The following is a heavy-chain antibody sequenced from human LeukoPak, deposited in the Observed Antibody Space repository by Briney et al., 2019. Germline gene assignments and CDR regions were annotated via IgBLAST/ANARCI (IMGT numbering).Heavy chain of an antibody. V-gene: IGHV1-2*06. J-gene: IGHJ5*02. D-gene: IGHD6-13*01. CDR3: ARTATPKAAWANWFDP. CDR1: GYAFTGYY. CDR2: INPNSGGA. Sequence: EASVKVSCKASGYAFTGYYMHWVRQAPGQGLEWMGRINPNSGGANYAQKFQGRVTMTRDTSISTAYMELSRLRSDDTAVYYCARTATPKAAWANWFDPWGQGTLVTVSS.